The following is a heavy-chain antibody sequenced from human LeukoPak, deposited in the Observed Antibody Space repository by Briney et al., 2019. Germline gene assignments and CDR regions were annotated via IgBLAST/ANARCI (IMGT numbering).Heavy chain of an antibody. V-gene: IGHV1-2*06. J-gene: IGHJ4*02. D-gene: IGHD3-22*01. CDR2: INPNSGGT. CDR1: GYTFTGYY. Sequence: ASVKVSCTASGYTFTGYYMHWVRQAPGQGLEWMGRINPNSGGTNYAQKFQGRVTMTRDTSISTAYMELSRLRSDDTAVYYCARGYDSSGYYLMDLDYWGQGTLVTVSS. CDR3: ARGYDSSGYYLMDLDY.